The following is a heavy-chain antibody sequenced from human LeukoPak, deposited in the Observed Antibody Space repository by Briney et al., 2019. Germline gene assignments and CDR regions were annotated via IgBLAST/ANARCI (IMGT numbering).Heavy chain of an antibody. J-gene: IGHJ6*04. Sequence: GGSLRLSCAASGFTFSSYAMRWVRQAPGKGLEWVSAISGSGGSTYYADSVKGRFTISRDNSKNTLYLQMKSLRAEDTAVYYCAKVFSRYYGSWSYSYYYGMDVWGKGTTVTVPS. V-gene: IGHV3-23*01. CDR2: ISGSGGST. CDR3: AKVFSRYYGSWSYSYYYGMDV. D-gene: IGHD3-10*01. CDR1: GFTFSSYA.